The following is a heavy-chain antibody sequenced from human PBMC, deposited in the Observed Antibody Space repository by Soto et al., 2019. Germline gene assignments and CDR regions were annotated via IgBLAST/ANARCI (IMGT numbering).Heavy chain of an antibody. V-gene: IGHV2-5*02. J-gene: IGHJ6*02. CDR1: GFSLDTDGEG. CDR2: IYWDDDA. Sequence: SGPTLVNPTQTLTLTCTFSGFSLDTDGEGVGWIRQPPGKALEWLALIYWDDDARYSPSLRSRLTITKDTSKNQVVLTVTNVDPVDTATYYCAHRGPLIVPYYFYAVDVWGQGTTVTVSS. D-gene: IGHD3-22*01. CDR3: AHRGPLIVPYYFYAVDV.